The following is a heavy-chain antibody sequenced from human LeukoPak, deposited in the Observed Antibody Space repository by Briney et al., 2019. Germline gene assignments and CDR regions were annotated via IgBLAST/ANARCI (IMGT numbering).Heavy chain of an antibody. CDR1: GYTFTSSG. CDR2: IDAYNGNT. V-gene: IGHV1-18*01. J-gene: IGHJ6*03. CDR3: ARAGSYSYMDV. Sequence: ASVKVSCKASGYTFTSSGISWVRQAPGQGHERMGWIDAYNGNTNYAQKLQGRLTMTTDTSTTNAYMELRSLRLDDTAVYYYARAGSYSYMDVWGKGTTVTVSS. D-gene: IGHD1-1*01.